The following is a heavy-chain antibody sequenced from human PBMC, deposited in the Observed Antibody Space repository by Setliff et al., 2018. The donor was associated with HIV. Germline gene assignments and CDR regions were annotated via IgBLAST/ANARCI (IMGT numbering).Heavy chain of an antibody. D-gene: IGHD3-3*01. V-gene: IGHV3-74*03. CDR2: LHGDGTAT. J-gene: IGHJ4*02. CDR1: GFTFTNYW. Sequence: GGSLRLSCVTSGFTFTNYWMFWVRQGPGRELVWVSRLHGDGTATTYADSVRGRFTASRDSAKNTLYLQMNRLRAEDTAIYYCARGITIFGVALNPEFDYWGQGTLVTVSS. CDR3: ARGITIFGVALNPEFDY.